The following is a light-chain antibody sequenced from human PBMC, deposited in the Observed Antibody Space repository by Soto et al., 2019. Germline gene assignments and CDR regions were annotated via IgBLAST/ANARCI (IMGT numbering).Light chain of an antibody. CDR1: QSISSW. J-gene: IGKJ4*02. CDR2: KAS. Sequence: DIQMTQSPSTLSASVGDRVTITCRASQSISSWLAWYQQKPGKAPNFLIYKASSLESGVPSRFSGRGSGTEFTLTIRSLQPDDFASYYCQQYNSYPLTCGGGTKVEIK. V-gene: IGKV1-5*03. CDR3: QQYNSYPLT.